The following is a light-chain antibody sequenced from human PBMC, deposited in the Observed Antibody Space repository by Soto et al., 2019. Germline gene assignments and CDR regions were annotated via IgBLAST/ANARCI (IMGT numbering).Light chain of an antibody. Sequence: DIVMTQSPDTLAVSLGERATINCRSSQSVLYGANNKFYLAWYQQRPGQPPKPLINWASTRESGVPDRFSGSGSGTEFTLTISSLQAEDVAVYYCQQYYSLPWTFGQGTKVEI. J-gene: IGKJ1*01. V-gene: IGKV4-1*01. CDR2: WAS. CDR3: QQYYSLPWT. CDR1: QSVLYGANNKFY.